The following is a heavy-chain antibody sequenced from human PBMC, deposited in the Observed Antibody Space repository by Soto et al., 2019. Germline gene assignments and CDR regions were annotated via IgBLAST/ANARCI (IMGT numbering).Heavy chain of an antibody. CDR1: GFTFDTYG. Sequence: VQLVESGGGVVQPGRSLRHSCAASGFTFDTYGMHWVRQSPGKGLEWVAVISYDGSNKYYADSVKGRLTISRDNSKNTLYLQMNSLRAEDTAVYYCAKGQHCSSTSCYFYYYGMDVWGQGTTVAVSS. D-gene: IGHD2-2*01. CDR2: ISYDGSNK. J-gene: IGHJ6*02. V-gene: IGHV3-30*18. CDR3: AKGQHCSSTSCYFYYYGMDV.